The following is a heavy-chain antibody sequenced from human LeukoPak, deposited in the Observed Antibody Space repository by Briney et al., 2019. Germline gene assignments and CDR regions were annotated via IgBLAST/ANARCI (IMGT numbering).Heavy chain of an antibody. Sequence: GGSLRLSCAASGFTFSSYSMNWVRQAPGKGLEWVSYISSSSSTIYYADSVKGRFTISRDNAKNSLYLQMNSLRAEDTAVYYCARDYYGSGAYYFDYWGQGTLVTVPS. J-gene: IGHJ4*02. CDR1: GFTFSSYS. CDR2: ISSSSSTI. D-gene: IGHD3-10*01. CDR3: ARDYYGSGAYYFDY. V-gene: IGHV3-48*01.